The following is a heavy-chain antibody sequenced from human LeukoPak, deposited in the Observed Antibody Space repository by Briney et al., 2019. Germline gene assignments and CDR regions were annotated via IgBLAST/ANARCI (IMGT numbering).Heavy chain of an antibody. D-gene: IGHD2-15*01. CDR1: GFTFISYA. V-gene: IGHV3-23*01. J-gene: IGHJ4*02. CDR3: ARVFSGSDY. CDR2: LNGGGGSA. Sequence: GGSLRLSCAASGFTFISYAMSWVRQAPGKGLEWVSLLNGGGGSAFYADSVKGRFTISRDNSKNTLYLQMNSLRAEDTAIYYCARVFSGSDYWGQGTPVTVSS.